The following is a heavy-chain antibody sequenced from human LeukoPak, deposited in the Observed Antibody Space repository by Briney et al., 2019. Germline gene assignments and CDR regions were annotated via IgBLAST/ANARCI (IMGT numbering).Heavy chain of an antibody. J-gene: IGHJ4*02. D-gene: IGHD5-12*01. CDR3: ASLVQEGKYCGYDQEDDY. CDR2: ISSSSSYI. V-gene: IGHV3-21*01. CDR1: GFTFSSYS. Sequence: GGSLRLSCAASGFTFSSYSMNWVRQAPGKGLEWVSSISSSSSYIYYADSVKGRFTISRDNAKNSLYLQMNSLRAEDTAVYYCASLVQEGKYCGYDQEDDYWGQGTLVTVSS.